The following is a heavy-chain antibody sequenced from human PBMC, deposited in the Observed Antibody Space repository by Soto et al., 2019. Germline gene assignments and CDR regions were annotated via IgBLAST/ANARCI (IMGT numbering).Heavy chain of an antibody. Sequence: GEALKISCKGSGYSFTTYWIGWVRQMPVKGLDWMAIIYPGDSDTRYSPSFQGQVTISADKSISTAYLHWNSLKAPDPAMYYFARGYCSGGSCYSNYYYYGMDVWGQGTMVNVSS. CDR2: IYPGDSDT. CDR3: ARGYCSGGSCYSNYYYYGMDV. CDR1: GYSFTTYW. D-gene: IGHD2-15*01. V-gene: IGHV5-51*01. J-gene: IGHJ6*02.